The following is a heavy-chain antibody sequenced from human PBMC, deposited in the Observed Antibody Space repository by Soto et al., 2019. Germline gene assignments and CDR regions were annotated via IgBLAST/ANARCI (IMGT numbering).Heavy chain of an antibody. J-gene: IGHJ4*02. D-gene: IGHD6-19*01. V-gene: IGHV4-31*03. Sequence: SETLSLTCTVSGGSISSGGYYWSWIRQHPGKGLEWIGYIYYSGSTYYNPSLKSRVTISVDTSKNQFSLKLSSVTAADTAVYYCARDVGGSSGWYRWFDYWGQGTLVTVSS. CDR2: IYYSGST. CDR3: ARDVGGSSGWYRWFDY. CDR1: GGSISSGGYY.